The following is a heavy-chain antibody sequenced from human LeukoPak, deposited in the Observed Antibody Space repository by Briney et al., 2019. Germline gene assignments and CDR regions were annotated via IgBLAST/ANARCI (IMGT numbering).Heavy chain of an antibody. D-gene: IGHD6-6*01. V-gene: IGHV1-46*01. CDR1: GYTFTSYY. Sequence: GASVKVSCTASGYTFTSYYMHWVRQAPGQGLEWMGIIDPSGGSTTYAQKFQGRVTMTRDTSTRTVYMELSSLRSEDTAVYYCASDSSSSRWNLPDYWGQGTLVTVSS. J-gene: IGHJ4*02. CDR3: ASDSSSSRWNLPDY. CDR2: IDPSGGST.